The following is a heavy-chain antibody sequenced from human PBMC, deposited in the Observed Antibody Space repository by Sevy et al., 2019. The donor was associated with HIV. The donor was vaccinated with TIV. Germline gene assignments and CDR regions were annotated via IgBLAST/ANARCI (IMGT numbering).Heavy chain of an antibody. J-gene: IGHJ3*02. CDR1: GFTFSSYW. D-gene: IGHD2-15*01. Sequence: GGSLRLSCAASGFTFSSYWMHWVRQAPGKGLVWVSRINSDGSSTLYADSVKGRFTISRDNAKNTLYLQVNSLRADDTAVYYCARRTLGGWELLGSFDIWGQGTMVTVSS. V-gene: IGHV3-74*01. CDR2: INSDGSST. CDR3: ARRTLGGWELLGSFDI.